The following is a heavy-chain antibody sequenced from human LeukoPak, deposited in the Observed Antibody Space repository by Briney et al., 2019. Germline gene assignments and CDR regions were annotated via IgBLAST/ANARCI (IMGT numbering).Heavy chain of an antibody. CDR1: GGSISSSNW. J-gene: IGHJ3*02. CDR2: IYATET. CDR3: ARESYSSTWYAFDI. V-gene: IGHV4-4*02. Sequence: SGTLSLTCAVSGGSISSSNWWTWVRQPPGKGLEWIGRIYATETDFNPSLKSRLTMSIDTSKKQFSLKLSSVTAADTAVYYCARESYSSTWYAFDIWGQGTMVTVSS. D-gene: IGHD6-13*01.